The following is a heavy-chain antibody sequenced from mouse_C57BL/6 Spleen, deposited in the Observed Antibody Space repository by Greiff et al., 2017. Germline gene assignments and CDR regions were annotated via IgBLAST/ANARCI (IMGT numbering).Heavy chain of an antibody. CDR3: ARRREQLH. Sequence: EVQLQQSGPELVKPGASVKISCKASGYTFTDYYMNWVKQSHGKSLEWIGDINPNNGGTSYNQKFKGKATLTVDKSSSTAYMELRSLTSEDSAVYYCARRREQLHWGQGTLVTVSA. D-gene: IGHD3-1*01. CDR2: INPNNGGT. V-gene: IGHV1-26*01. CDR1: GYTFTDYY. J-gene: IGHJ3*01.